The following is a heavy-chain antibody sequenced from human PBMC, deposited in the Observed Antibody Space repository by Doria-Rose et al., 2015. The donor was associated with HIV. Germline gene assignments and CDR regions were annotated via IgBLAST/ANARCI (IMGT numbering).Heavy chain of an antibody. CDR2: IFYTGST. D-gene: IGHD1-26*01. J-gene: IGHJ4*02. V-gene: IGHV4-59*01. CDR1: GGSISHYY. Sequence: QVQLQESGPGLVKPSETLSLTCSVSGGSISHYYWSWIRQPPGKGLEYIGDIFYTGSTNYSASLKSRVSISIGTSKNKFSLRLSSVTAADTAVYYCARVLSGTYDYWGQGTLVTVSS. CDR3: ARVLSGTYDY.